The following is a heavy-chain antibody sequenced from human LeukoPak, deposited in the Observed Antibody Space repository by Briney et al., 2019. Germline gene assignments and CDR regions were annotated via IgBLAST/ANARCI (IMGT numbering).Heavy chain of an antibody. Sequence: ASVKVSCKASGYTFTGYYVHWARQAPGQGFEWMGWINPISGGTNYAQKFQGRVTMTRDTSISTAYMELSRLRSDDTAVYYCARNLVRGNYGMFDYWGQGTLVTVSS. CDR3: ARNLVRGNYGMFDY. J-gene: IGHJ4*02. V-gene: IGHV1-2*02. CDR2: INPISGGT. D-gene: IGHD1-26*01. CDR1: GYTFTGYY.